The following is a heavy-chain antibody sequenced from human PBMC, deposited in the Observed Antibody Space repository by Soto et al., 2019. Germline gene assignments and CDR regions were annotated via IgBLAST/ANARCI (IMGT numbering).Heavy chain of an antibody. D-gene: IGHD3-3*01. CDR1: GFTFSDHY. CDR2: TRNKANSYTT. V-gene: IGHV3-72*01. CDR3: AREAFWSGYYMGYFDY. Sequence: EVQLVESGGGLVQPGGSLRLSCAASGFTFSDHYMDWVRQAPGKGLEWVGRTRNKANSYTTEYAASVKGRFTISRDDSKNSLYLQMNSLKTEDTAVYYCAREAFWSGYYMGYFDYWGQGTRVTVSS. J-gene: IGHJ4*02.